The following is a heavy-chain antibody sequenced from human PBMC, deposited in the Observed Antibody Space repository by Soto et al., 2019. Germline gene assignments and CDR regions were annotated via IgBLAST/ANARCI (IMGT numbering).Heavy chain of an antibody. J-gene: IGHJ6*02. CDR2: IIPIFGTA. Sequence: ASVKVSCKASGGTFSSYAISWVRQAPGQGLEWMGGIIPIFGTANYAQKFQGRVTITADESTSTAYMELSSLRSEDTAVYYCARDGPLGVMPHSSSQSYYYYGMDVWGQGTTVTVSS. CDR3: ARDGPLGVMPHSSSQSYYYYGMDV. V-gene: IGHV1-69*13. CDR1: GGTFSSYA. D-gene: IGHD6-6*01.